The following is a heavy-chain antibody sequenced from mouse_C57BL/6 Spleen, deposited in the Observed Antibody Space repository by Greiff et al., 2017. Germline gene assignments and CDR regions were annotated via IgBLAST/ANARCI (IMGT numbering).Heavy chain of an antibody. J-gene: IGHJ2*01. CDR3: GEGNFDY. CDR1: GFNIKDYY. V-gene: IGHV14-2*01. Sequence: VQLQQSGAELVKPGASVKLSCTASGFNIKDYYMHWVKQRTEQGLEGIGRIDPEAGENAYDPQFQGKATITADTSSNTDYLQLSSLTSEDTAVYYCGEGNFDYWGQGTTLTVSS. CDR2: IDPEAGEN.